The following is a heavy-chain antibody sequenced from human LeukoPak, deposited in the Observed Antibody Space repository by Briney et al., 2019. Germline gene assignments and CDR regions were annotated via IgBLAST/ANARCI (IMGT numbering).Heavy chain of an antibody. CDR3: ARGGGNFDY. J-gene: IGHJ4*02. D-gene: IGHD2-15*01. Sequence: GGSLRLSCAASGFTVSSNYMSWVRQAPGXGLEWVSVIFSGGSSYYADSVKGRSTISRDNAKNSLYLQMNSLRAEDTAVYYCARGGGNFDYWGQGTLVTVSS. CDR1: GFTVSSNY. V-gene: IGHV3-66*01. CDR2: IFSGGSS.